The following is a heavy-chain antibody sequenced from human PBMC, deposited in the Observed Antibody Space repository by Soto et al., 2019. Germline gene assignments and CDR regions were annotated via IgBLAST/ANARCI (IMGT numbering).Heavy chain of an antibody. V-gene: IGHV3-30*18. CDR3: AKSYNSGWYVHFDF. CDR2: ISHDGSNK. CDR1: GFTFSSYA. J-gene: IGHJ4*02. D-gene: IGHD6-19*01. Sequence: QVQLVESGGGLVQPGRALRLSCAVSGFTFSSYAMHWVRQAPGKGLEWVALISHDGSNKYYADSVKGRFTISRDNSKNTLSLQMNSLRAEDTAVYYCAKSYNSGWYVHFDFWGQGTLVTVSS.